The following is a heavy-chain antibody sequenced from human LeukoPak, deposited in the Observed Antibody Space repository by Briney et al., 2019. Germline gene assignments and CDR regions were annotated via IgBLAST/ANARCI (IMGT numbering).Heavy chain of an antibody. J-gene: IGHJ5*02. D-gene: IGHD6-19*01. Sequence: PSETLSLTCTVSGGSISSSSYYWGWIRQPPGKGLEWIGSIYYSGSTYYNPSLKSRVTISVDTSKNQFSLELSSVTAADTAVYYCARGRYSSGWLGGIGHFNWFDPWGQGTLVTVSS. V-gene: IGHV4-39*07. CDR3: ARGRYSSGWLGGIGHFNWFDP. CDR1: GGSISSSSYY. CDR2: IYYSGST.